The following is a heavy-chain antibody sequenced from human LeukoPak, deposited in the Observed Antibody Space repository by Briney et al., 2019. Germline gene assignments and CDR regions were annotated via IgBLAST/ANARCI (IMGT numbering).Heavy chain of an antibody. V-gene: IGHV4-39*07. CDR3: AREVDAAAAYNWFDP. Sequence: SETLSLTCTVSGGSISSSSYYWGWIRQPPGKGLEWIGSIYYSGSTYYNPSLKSRVTISVDTSKNQFSLKLSSVTAADTAVYYCAREVDAAAAYNWFDPWGQGTLVTVSS. CDR1: GGSISSSSYY. J-gene: IGHJ5*02. D-gene: IGHD2-2*01. CDR2: IYYSGST.